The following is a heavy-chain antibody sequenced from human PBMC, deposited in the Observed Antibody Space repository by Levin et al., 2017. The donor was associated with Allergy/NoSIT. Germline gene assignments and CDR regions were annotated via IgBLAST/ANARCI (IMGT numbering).Heavy chain of an antibody. J-gene: IGHJ3*02. CDR2: INSDGSFT. CDR3: VREAAEATGGFDI. Sequence: HSGGSLRLSCAASGFTFSNYWMHWVRQAPGKGLVWVSHINSDGSFTNYADSVKGRFTISRDNAKNTLHLQMNSLRAEDMGVYHCVREAAEATGGFDIWGQGTMVTVSS. D-gene: IGHD6-25*01. CDR1: GFTFSNYW. V-gene: IGHV3-74*01.